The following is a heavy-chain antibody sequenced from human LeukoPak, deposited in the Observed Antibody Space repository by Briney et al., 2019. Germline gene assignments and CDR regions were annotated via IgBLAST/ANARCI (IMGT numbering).Heavy chain of an antibody. J-gene: IGHJ4*02. Sequence: PSETLSLTCTVSGGSISSSSYYWGWIRQPPGKGLEWIGSIYYSGSTCYNPSLKSRVTISVDTSKNQFSLKLSSVTAADTAVYYCASTTVTTDYWGQGTLVTVSS. D-gene: IGHD4-17*01. V-gene: IGHV4-39*01. CDR3: ASTTVTTDY. CDR1: GGSISSSSYY. CDR2: IYYSGST.